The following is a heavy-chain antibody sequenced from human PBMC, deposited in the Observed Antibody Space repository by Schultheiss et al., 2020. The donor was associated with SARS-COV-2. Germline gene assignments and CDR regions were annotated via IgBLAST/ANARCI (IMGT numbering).Heavy chain of an antibody. CDR1: GYTFTSYG. CDR3: ARDWVTIFGVVTQRPPDY. V-gene: IGHV1-46*01. D-gene: IGHD3-3*01. Sequence: ASVKVSCKASGYTFTSYGISWVRQAPGQGLEWMGIINPSGGSTSYAQKFQGRVTMTRDTSTSTVYMELSSLRSDDTAVYYCARDWVTIFGVVTQRPPDYWGQGTLVTVSS. CDR2: INPSGGST. J-gene: IGHJ4*02.